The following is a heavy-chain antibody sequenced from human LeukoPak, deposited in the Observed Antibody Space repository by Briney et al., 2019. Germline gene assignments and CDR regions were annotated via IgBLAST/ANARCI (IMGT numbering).Heavy chain of an antibody. V-gene: IGHV4-34*01. CDR3: ARGIAAAVKTSYYYYMDV. CDR2: INHSGST. Sequence: SETLSLTCAVYGGSFSCYYWSWIRQPPGKGLEWIGEINHSGSTNYNPSLKSRVTISVDTSKNQFSLKLSSVTAADTAVYYCARGIAAAVKTSYYYYMDVWGKGTTVTVSS. CDR1: GGSFSCYY. D-gene: IGHD6-13*01. J-gene: IGHJ6*03.